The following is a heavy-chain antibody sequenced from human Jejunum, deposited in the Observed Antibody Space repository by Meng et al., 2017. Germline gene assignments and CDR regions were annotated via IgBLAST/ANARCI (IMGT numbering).Heavy chain of an antibody. D-gene: IGHD2-2*01. Sequence: QVQLVQSGAEVKKPGALVKVSCKASGYSFTGYYMHWVRQAPGQGLEWLGRINTYSGDTNYAQKFQGRVTMTRDTSISTAYMELSSLSSDDTALYYCASNTDCTSTSCYAYWGQGTLVTVSS. CDR3: ASNTDCTSTSCYAY. V-gene: IGHV1-2*06. CDR1: GYSFTGYY. CDR2: INTYSGDT. J-gene: IGHJ4*02.